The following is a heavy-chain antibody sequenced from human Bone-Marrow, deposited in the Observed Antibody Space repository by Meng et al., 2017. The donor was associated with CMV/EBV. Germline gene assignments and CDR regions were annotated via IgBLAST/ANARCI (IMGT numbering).Heavy chain of an antibody. CDR3: ATASAASRMWSGYYYYGMAV. V-gene: IGHV4-34*01. CDR2: INHSGST. D-gene: IGHD2-2*01. J-gene: IGHJ6*01. Sequence: SETLSLTCAVYGGSFSGYYWSWIRQPPGKGLEWIGEINHSGSTNYNPSLKSRVTISVDTSKNQFSLKLSSVTAADTAVYYCATASAASRMWSGYYYYGMAVWGQGPTVTCYS. CDR1: GGSFSGYY.